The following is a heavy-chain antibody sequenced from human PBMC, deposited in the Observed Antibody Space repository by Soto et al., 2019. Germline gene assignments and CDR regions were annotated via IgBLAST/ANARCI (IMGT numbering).Heavy chain of an antibody. J-gene: IGHJ5*02. CDR1: GGSFSGYY. CDR2: INHSGST. V-gene: IGHV4-34*01. D-gene: IGHD3-16*02. CDR3: SRGLYDYIWGSYRYHLNWFDP. Sequence: SETLSLTCAVYGGSFSGYYWSWIRQPPGKGLEWIGEINHSGSTNYNPSLKSRVTISVDTSKNQFSLKLSSVTAADMAVYYCSRGLYDYIWGSYRYHLNWFDPWGQGTLVTVSS.